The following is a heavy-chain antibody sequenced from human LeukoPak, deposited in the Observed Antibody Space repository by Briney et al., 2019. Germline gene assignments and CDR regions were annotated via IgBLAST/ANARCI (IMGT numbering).Heavy chain of an antibody. CDR1: GFTVSSNY. V-gene: IGHV3-53*01. CDR3: ASGGYSTYSSSSGFDY. Sequence: GGSLRLSCAASGFTVSSNYMSWVRQAPGKGLEWVSVIYSGGSTYYADSVKGRFTISRDNSKNTLYLQMNSLRAEDTAMYYCASGGYSTYSSSSGFDYWGQGTLVTVSS. D-gene: IGHD6-6*01. J-gene: IGHJ4*02. CDR2: IYSGGST.